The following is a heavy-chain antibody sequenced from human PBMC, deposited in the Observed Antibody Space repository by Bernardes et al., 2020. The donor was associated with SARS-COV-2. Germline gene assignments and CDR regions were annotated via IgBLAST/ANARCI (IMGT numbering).Heavy chain of an antibody. CDR2: ISYDGSNK. Sequence: GGSLRLSCAASGFTFSSYAMHRVRQAPGKGPEWVAVISYDGSNKYYADSVKGRFTIPKDNSKNTLYLQMNSLRAEDTAVYYCARDKWDFVVVPAAPHGGFGPWGQGTLVTVSS. CDR1: GFTFSSYA. D-gene: IGHD2-2*01. V-gene: IGHV3-30-3*01. J-gene: IGHJ5*01. CDR3: ARDKWDFVVVPAAPHGGFGP.